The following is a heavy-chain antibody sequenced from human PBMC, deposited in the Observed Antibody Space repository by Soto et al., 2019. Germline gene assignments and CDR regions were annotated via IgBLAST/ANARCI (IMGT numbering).Heavy chain of an antibody. CDR1: GGSISSGGYY. CDR2: IYYSGST. CDR3: ARDYYDFWSGYYIDYGMDV. D-gene: IGHD3-3*01. V-gene: IGHV4-31*03. Sequence: PSETLSLTCTVSGGSISSGGYYWSWIRQHPGKGLEWIGYIYYSGSTYYNPSLKSRVTISVDTSKNQFSLKLSSVTAADTAVYYCARDYYDFWSGYYIDYGMDVWGQGTTVTVSS. J-gene: IGHJ6*02.